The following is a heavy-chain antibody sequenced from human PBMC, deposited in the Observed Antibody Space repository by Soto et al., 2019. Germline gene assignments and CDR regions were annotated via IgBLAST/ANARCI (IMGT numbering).Heavy chain of an antibody. Sequence: PSETLSLTCTVSGGSISSYYWSWIRQPPGKGLEWIGYIYYSRSTNYNPSLKSRVTISVDTSKNQFSLRLSSVTAADTAVYYCARESDFWSGYSMAQGWFDPWGQGTLVTVSS. J-gene: IGHJ5*02. CDR1: GGSISSYY. D-gene: IGHD3-3*01. CDR3: ARESDFWSGYSMAQGWFDP. V-gene: IGHV4-59*01. CDR2: IYYSRST.